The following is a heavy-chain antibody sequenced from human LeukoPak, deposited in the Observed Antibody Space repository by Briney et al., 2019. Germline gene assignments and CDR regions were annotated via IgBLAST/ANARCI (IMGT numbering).Heavy chain of an antibody. Sequence: SVKVSCKASGGTFGSSAISWVRQAPGQGLEWMGGIIPLFGTVNYPQKFQGRVTITADESTRTAYMELSRLRSDDTAVYFCARDHCVSSGCYEDYYYGMDVWGRGTTVTVSS. CDR1: GGTFGSSA. CDR2: IIPLFGTV. J-gene: IGHJ6*02. V-gene: IGHV1-69*13. D-gene: IGHD2-2*01. CDR3: ARDHCVSSGCYEDYYYGMDV.